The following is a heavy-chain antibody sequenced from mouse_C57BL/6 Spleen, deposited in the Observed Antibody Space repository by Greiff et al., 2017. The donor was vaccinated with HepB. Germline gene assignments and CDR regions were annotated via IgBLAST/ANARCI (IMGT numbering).Heavy chain of an antibody. CDR2: ISGGGGNT. CDR1: GFTFSSYT. Sequence: EVQLVESGGGLVKPGGSLKLSCAASGFTFSSYTMSWVRQTPEKRLEWVATISGGGGNTYYPDSVKGRFTISRDNAKNTLYLQMSSLRSEDTALYYCARHHYGSRAWFAYWGQGTLVTVSA. CDR3: ARHHYGSRAWFAY. D-gene: IGHD1-1*01. J-gene: IGHJ3*01. V-gene: IGHV5-9*01.